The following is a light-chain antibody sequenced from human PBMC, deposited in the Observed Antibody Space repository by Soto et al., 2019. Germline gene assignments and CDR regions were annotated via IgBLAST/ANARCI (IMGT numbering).Light chain of an antibody. J-gene: IGLJ2*01. CDR3: ASYTRTTTLV. CDR2: EVS. V-gene: IGLV2-14*01. Sequence: QSALTQPASVSGSPGQSITISCTGTNNDVGAYTYVSWYQQHPGKAPRLIIYEVSERPSGVSNRFSGSKSGNTASLVISGLQAEDEADYYCASYTRTTTLVFGGGTKLTVL. CDR1: NNDVGAYTY.